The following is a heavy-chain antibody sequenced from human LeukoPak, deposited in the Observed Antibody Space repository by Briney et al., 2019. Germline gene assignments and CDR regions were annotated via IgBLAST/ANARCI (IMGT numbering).Heavy chain of an antibody. Sequence: ASVKVSCKASGYTFTDYYIHWVRQAPGQGLEWMGWINPNSGATNYAQKFQDRVTMTRDTSISTAYMELRRLKSDDTAVYYCARAEDCGGDCYSGLDYWGQGTLVTVSS. CDR3: ARAEDCGGDCYSGLDY. CDR1: GYTFTDYY. J-gene: IGHJ4*02. CDR2: INPNSGAT. D-gene: IGHD2-21*02. V-gene: IGHV1-2*02.